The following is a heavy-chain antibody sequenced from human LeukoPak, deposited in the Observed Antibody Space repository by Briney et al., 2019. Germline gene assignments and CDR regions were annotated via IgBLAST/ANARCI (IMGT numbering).Heavy chain of an antibody. CDR2: ISLARQT. V-gene: IGHV4-4*02. CDR3: SRGSGPYCPFGY. Sequence: SRTLSLTCGVSGGSISGTNWWSWLRQPPGQRLEWIGVISLARQTNFKPSLNGRVTISLDKSTNKLYLHLKSVTGADTATYFCSRGSGPYCPFGYWGQGTLVIVS. CDR1: GGSISGTNW. D-gene: IGHD1-26*01. J-gene: IGHJ4*02.